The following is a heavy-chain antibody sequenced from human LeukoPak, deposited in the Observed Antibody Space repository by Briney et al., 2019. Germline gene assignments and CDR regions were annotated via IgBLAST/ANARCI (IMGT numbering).Heavy chain of an antibody. CDR3: TRDRSRAEDD. CDR1: GFTFSGHW. CDR2: INQGGSDK. V-gene: IGHV3-7*01. D-gene: IGHD1-14*01. Sequence: GGSLRLSCAASGFTFSGHWMSWVRQAPGKGLECVANINQGGSDKYYVTSVKGRFTISRDNANNLLYLQMNSLRGEDTAVYYCTRDRSRAEDDWGQGTLVTVSS. J-gene: IGHJ4*02.